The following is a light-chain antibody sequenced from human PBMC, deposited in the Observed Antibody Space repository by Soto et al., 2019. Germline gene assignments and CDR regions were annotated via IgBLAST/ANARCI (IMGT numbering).Light chain of an antibody. J-gene: IGKJ5*01. CDR1: QSVSSN. Sequence: EIVMTQSPATLSVSAGERPTLSCRASQSVSSNLAWYQQKPGQAPRLLIYGASTRATGIPARFSGSGSGTEFTLPISGLQSEDFAAYFCQQYHNWPFSFGQGTRLEI. CDR3: QQYHNWPFS. V-gene: IGKV3-15*01. CDR2: GAS.